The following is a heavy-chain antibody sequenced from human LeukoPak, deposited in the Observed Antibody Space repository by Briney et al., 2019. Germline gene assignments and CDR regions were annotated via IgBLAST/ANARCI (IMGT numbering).Heavy chain of an antibody. D-gene: IGHD3-22*01. Sequence: GASXXXSCKASGGTFSSYAISWVRQAPGQGLEWMGRIIPIFGTANYAQKFQGRVTITTDESTSTAYMELSSLRSEDTAVYYCAREHYDSSGYYYDYWGQGTLVTVSS. J-gene: IGHJ4*02. CDR3: AREHYDSSGYYYDY. CDR1: GGTFSSYA. CDR2: IIPIFGTA. V-gene: IGHV1-69*05.